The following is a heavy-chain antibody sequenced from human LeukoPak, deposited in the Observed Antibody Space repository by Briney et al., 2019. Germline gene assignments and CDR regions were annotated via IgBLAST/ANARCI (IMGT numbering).Heavy chain of an antibody. Sequence: PSEPLSLTCIVSGGPINIYDWRCFPQPPGRALEWIGYIYYSGSTSYNPSLKSRVTISVDRSKNHFSLKLSSVTAADTAVYYCARGADSSHYYFWGRGTLVTVSS. V-gene: IGHV4-59*01. CDR3: ARGADSSHYYF. CDR2: IYYSGST. CDR1: GGPINIYD. J-gene: IGHJ2*01. D-gene: IGHD3-22*01.